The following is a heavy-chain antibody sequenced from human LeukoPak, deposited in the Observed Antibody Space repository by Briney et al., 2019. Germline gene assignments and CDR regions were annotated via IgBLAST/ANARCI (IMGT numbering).Heavy chain of an antibody. J-gene: IGHJ4*02. CDR2: IYYSGST. Sequence: NPSETLSLTCTVSGGSISSYYWSWIRQPPGKGLEWIGYIYYSGSTNYNPSLKSRVTISVDTSKNQFSLKLSSVTAADTAVYYCARHDGNEVPSHPGYYFDYWGQGTLVTVSS. CDR3: ARHDGNEVPSHPGYYFDY. CDR1: GGSISSYY. D-gene: IGHD4-23*01. V-gene: IGHV4-59*08.